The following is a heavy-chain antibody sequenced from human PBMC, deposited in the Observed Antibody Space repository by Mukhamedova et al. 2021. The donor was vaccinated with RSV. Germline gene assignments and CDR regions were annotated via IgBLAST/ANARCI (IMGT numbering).Heavy chain of an antibody. CDR3: ANSRGSY. CDR2: ISYDGSNK. D-gene: IGHD3-16*01. J-gene: IGHJ4*02. Sequence: GLEWVAVISYDGSNKYYADSVKGRFTISRDNSKNTLYLQMNSLRAEDTAVYYCANSRGSYWGQGTLVTVSS. V-gene: IGHV3-30*18.